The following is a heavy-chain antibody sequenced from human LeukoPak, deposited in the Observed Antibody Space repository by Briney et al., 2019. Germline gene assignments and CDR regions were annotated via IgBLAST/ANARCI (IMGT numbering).Heavy chain of an antibody. Sequence: GGSLRLSCAVSGFSLTDFWLSWVRQAPGKGLEWVGRIKKKSEGGTTDYAAPVKGRFTISRDDSESTLSLQMNSLRAEDTAVYYCAKVMGSSSGWYTRVGPHYFDYWGQGTLVTVSS. CDR2: IKKKSEGGTT. V-gene: IGHV3-15*01. D-gene: IGHD6-19*01. CDR1: GFSLTDFW. CDR3: AKVMGSSSGWYTRVGPHYFDY. J-gene: IGHJ4*02.